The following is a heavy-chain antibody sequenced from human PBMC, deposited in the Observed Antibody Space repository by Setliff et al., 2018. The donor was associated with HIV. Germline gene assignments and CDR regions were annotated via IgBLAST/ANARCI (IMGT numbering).Heavy chain of an antibody. CDR2: IKQDGSEK. CDR1: GFTFSSYW. Sequence: GGSLRLSCADSGFTFSSYWMSWVRQAPGKGLEWVANIKQDGSEKYYVDSVKGRFTISRDNAKNSLYLQMNSLRAEDTAVYYCARGGDRQRLVLIDYWGQGTLVTVSS. J-gene: IGHJ4*02. CDR3: ARGGDRQRLVLIDY. D-gene: IGHD6-13*01. V-gene: IGHV3-7*03.